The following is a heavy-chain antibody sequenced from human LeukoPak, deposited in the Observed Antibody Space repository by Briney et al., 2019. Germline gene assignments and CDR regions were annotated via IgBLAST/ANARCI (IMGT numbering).Heavy chain of an antibody. CDR1: GGSISSGSYY. J-gene: IGHJ5*02. Sequence: SQTLSLTCTVSGGSISSGSYYWSWLRQPAGKGLEWIGRIYTSGSTNYSPSLKSRVTISLETSKNQISLRLRSVTAADTAVYYCARRSPRVGATKSWGQGTLVTVSS. D-gene: IGHD1-26*01. CDR3: ARRSPRVGATKS. V-gene: IGHV4-61*02. CDR2: IYTSGST.